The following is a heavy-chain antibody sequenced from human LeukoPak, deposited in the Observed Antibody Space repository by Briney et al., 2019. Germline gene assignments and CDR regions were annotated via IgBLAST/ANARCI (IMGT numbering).Heavy chain of an antibody. J-gene: IGHJ4*02. Sequence: SETLSLTCTVSGDSISSGSFYWSWIRQAAGKGLEWIGRVSSSGRTTYNPSLKSRLTISITTSKNQFSLKPSSVTAADTAVYYCARESRRHYDILTGYYRVLFDYWGQGTLVTVSS. CDR2: VSSSGRT. CDR1: GDSISSGSFY. V-gene: IGHV4-61*02. D-gene: IGHD3-9*01. CDR3: ARESRRHYDILTGYYRVLFDY.